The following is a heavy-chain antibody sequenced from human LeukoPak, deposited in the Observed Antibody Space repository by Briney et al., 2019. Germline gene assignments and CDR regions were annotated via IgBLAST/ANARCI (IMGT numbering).Heavy chain of an antibody. V-gene: IGHV4-39*07. CDR1: GGSISSSSYY. D-gene: IGHD2-21*01. CDR2: IYYSGST. J-gene: IGHJ4*02. Sequence: SETLSLTCTVSGGSISSSSYYWGWIRQPPGKGLEWIGSIYYSGSTYYNPSLKSRVTISVDTSKNQFSLKLSSVTAADTAVYYCARVWPDPDFDYWGQGTLVTVSS. CDR3: ARVWPDPDFDY.